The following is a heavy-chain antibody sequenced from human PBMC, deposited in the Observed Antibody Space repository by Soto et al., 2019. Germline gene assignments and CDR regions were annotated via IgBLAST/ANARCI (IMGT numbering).Heavy chain of an antibody. CDR2: INPNSGGT. J-gene: IGHJ6*02. CDR3: ARGLNWNAGMDV. CDR1: GYTFTGYY. V-gene: IGHV1-2*06. D-gene: IGHD1-1*01. Sequence: ASVKVSCKASGYTFTGYYMHWVRQAPGQGLEWMGRINPNSGGTNYAQKFQGRATMTRDTSISTAYMELSRLRSDDTAVYYCARGLNWNAGMDVWGQGTTVTVSS.